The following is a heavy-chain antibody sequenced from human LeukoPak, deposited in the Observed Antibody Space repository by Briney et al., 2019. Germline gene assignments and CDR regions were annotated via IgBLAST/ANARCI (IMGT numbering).Heavy chain of an antibody. J-gene: IGHJ4*02. CDR2: IYYSGST. CDR3: ARLEWGGYNPHFDY. D-gene: IGHD5-24*01. CDR1: GGSISSYY. Sequence: SETLALTCTVSGGSISSYYWSWIRQPPGKGLEWIGYIYYSGSTNYNPSLKSRVTISVDTSKNQFSLKLSSVTAADTAVYYCARLEWGGYNPHFDYWGQGTLVTVSS. V-gene: IGHV4-59*01.